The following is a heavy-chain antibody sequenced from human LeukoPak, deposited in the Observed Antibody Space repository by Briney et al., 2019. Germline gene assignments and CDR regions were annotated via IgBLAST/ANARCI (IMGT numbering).Heavy chain of an antibody. CDR1: GFTFSDYE. V-gene: IGHV3-48*03. Sequence: TGGSLRLSCAVSGFTFSDYEMNWVRQAPGKGLEWLSYISASGRKTYYADSVKGRLTISRDNAKNSLYLQMDSLRADDTAIYYCARGPRDPTEFCSRGSCAPTYEVWGQGALVTVSS. D-gene: IGHD2-15*01. CDR2: ISASGRKT. J-gene: IGHJ4*02. CDR3: ARGPRDPTEFCSRGSCAPTYEV.